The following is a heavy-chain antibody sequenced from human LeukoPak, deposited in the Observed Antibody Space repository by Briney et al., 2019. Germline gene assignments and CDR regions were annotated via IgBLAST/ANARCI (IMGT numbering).Heavy chain of an antibody. V-gene: IGHV3-48*04. CDR1: GFTFSSYS. CDR3: ARDLSNNWKLDF. CDR2: IGYSGGTI. J-gene: IGHJ4*02. D-gene: IGHD1-1*01. Sequence: PGGSLRLSCAASGFTFSSYSMNWVRQAPGKGLEWVSYIGYSGGTIFYADPVKGRFTISRDNAKNSLYLQMNSLRAEDTAVYYCARDLSNNWKLDFWGQGTLVTVSS.